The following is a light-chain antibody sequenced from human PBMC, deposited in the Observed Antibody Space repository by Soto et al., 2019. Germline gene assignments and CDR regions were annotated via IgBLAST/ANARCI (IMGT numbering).Light chain of an antibody. J-gene: IGLJ1*01. V-gene: IGLV2-14*01. CDR1: SSDVGGYNY. Sequence: QSALTQPASVSWSPGQSITISCTGTSSDVGGYNYVSWYQQHPGKAPKLMIYEVSNRPSGVSNRFSGSKSGNTASLTISGLQAEDEADYYCSSCTSSSTYVFGTGTKVTVL. CDR2: EVS. CDR3: SSCTSSSTYV.